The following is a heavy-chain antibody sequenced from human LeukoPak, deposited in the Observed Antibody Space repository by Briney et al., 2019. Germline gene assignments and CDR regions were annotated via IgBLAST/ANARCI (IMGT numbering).Heavy chain of an antibody. J-gene: IGHJ4*02. CDR2: INHGGST. D-gene: IGHD2-15*01. CDR3: ARVDGGNGVGY. Sequence: GSLRLSCAASGFTFSSYAKSWVRQAPGKGLEWIGEINHGGSTNYNPSLKSRVTISVDTSKNQFSLKLSSVTAADTAVYYCARVDGGNGVGYWGQGTLVTVSS. CDR1: GFTFSSYA. V-gene: IGHV4-34*01.